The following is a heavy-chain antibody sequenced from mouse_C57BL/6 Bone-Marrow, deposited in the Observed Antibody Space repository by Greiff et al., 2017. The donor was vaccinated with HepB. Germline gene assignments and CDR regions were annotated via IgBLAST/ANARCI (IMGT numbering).Heavy chain of an antibody. J-gene: IGHJ4*01. CDR1: GYTFTSYW. CDR2: IYPGSGST. CDR3: ARRGYYSNYVNAMDY. Sequence: QVQLQQSGAELVKPGASVKMSCKASGYTFTSYWITWVKQRPGQGLEWIGDIYPGSGSTNYNEKFKSKATLTVDTSSSTAYMQLSSLTSEDSAVYYCARRGYYSNYVNAMDYWGQGTSVTVSS. V-gene: IGHV1-55*01. D-gene: IGHD2-5*01.